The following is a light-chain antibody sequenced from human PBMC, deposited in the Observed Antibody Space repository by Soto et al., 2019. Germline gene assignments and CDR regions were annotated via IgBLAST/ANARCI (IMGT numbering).Light chain of an antibody. CDR1: QSVSSSY. CDR2: DTS. V-gene: IGKV3-20*01. Sequence: EMVLTQSPGTLSLSPGERATLSCRASQSVSSSYLARYQQNPGQAPRLLIYDTSSRATANPDRFRGSGSGTVFTITISRLAREDLVVYYCQQYGRSLTFGQGTKVEIK. CDR3: QQYGRSLT. J-gene: IGKJ1*01.